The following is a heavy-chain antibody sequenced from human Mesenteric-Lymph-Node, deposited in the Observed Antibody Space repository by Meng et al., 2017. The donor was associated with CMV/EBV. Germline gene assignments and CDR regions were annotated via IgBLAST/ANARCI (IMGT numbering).Heavy chain of an antibody. Sequence: QVQLQQWGAGLFKPSETLSLTCAVYGGSVSGYYWSWIRQPPGKGLEWIGEINHSGSTNYNPSLKSRVTISVDTSKNQFSLKLSSVTAADTAVYYCARHQRWLKSEGGFNYWGQGTLVTVSS. D-gene: IGHD4-23*01. CDR2: INHSGST. CDR3: ARHQRWLKSEGGFNY. J-gene: IGHJ4*02. V-gene: IGHV4-34*01. CDR1: GGSVSGYY.